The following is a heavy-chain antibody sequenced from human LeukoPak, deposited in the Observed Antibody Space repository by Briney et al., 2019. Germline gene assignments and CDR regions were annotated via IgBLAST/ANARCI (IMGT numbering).Heavy chain of an antibody. J-gene: IGHJ4*02. V-gene: IGHV4-59*01. D-gene: IGHD6-13*01. CDR2: IYYSGST. Sequence: PSETLSLTCTVSGGSISSYYWSWIRQPTGKGLEWIGYIYYSGSTNYIPSLKSRVTISVDMSKNQFSLKLSSVTAADTAVYYCARSGVSSSWYEFDYWGQGTLVTVSS. CDR3: ARSGVSSSWYEFDY. CDR1: GGSISSYY.